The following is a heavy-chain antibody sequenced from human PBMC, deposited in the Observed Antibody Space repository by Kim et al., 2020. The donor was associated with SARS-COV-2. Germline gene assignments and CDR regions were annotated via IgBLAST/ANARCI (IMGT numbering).Heavy chain of an antibody. CDR1: GGSISSGGYY. Sequence: SETLSLTCTVSGGSISSGGYYWSWIRQHPGKGLEWIGYIYYSGSTYYNPSLKSRVTISVDTSKNQFSLKLSSVTAADTAVYYCAGGGDGRATYYYYYYGMDVWGQGTTVTVSS. CDR2: IYYSGST. J-gene: IGHJ6*02. D-gene: IGHD3-16*01. CDR3: AGGGDGRATYYYYYYGMDV. V-gene: IGHV4-31*03.